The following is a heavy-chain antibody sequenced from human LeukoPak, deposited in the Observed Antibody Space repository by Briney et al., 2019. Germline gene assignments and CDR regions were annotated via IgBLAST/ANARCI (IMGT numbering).Heavy chain of an antibody. Sequence: SETLSLTCTVSGGSISSGSYYWSWIRQPAGKGLEWIGRIYTSGSTNYNPSLKSRVTISVDTSKNQFSLKLSSVTAADTAVYYCARGDIVVVPAANDAFDIWGQGTMVTVSS. CDR1: GGSISSGSYY. J-gene: IGHJ3*02. V-gene: IGHV4-61*02. CDR2: IYTSGST. D-gene: IGHD2-2*01. CDR3: ARGDIVVVPAANDAFDI.